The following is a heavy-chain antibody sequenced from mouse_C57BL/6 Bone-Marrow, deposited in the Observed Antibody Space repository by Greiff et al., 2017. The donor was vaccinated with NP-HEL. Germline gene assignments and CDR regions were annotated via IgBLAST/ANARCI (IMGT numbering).Heavy chain of an antibody. J-gene: IGHJ4*01. CDR2: IDPSDSYT. D-gene: IGHD2-4*01. CDR1: GYTFTSYW. V-gene: IGHV1-69*01. Sequence: QVQLQQPGAELVMPGASVKLSCKASGYTFTSYWMHWVKQRPGQGLEWIGEIDPSDSYTNYHQKFKGKSTLTVDKSSSTAYMQLSSLTSEDSAVYYCTRSYDNEEDAMDYWGQGTSVTVSS. CDR3: TRSYDNEEDAMDY.